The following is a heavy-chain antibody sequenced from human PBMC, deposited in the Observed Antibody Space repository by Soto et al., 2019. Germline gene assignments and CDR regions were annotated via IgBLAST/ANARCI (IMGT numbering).Heavy chain of an antibody. Sequence: EVQLVESGGGLVKPGESLRLSCTASGFTFSSYSMSWVRQSPGKGLEWVSSISPSSDYMSYAESVKGRFTISRDNAKKSLYLQMNSLRAEDTAIYYCARISGSSSGNYYRDYWGQGTLVSVSS. V-gene: IGHV3-21*01. CDR1: GFTFSSYS. D-gene: IGHD3-10*01. J-gene: IGHJ4*02. CDR2: ISPSSDYM. CDR3: ARISGSSSGNYYRDY.